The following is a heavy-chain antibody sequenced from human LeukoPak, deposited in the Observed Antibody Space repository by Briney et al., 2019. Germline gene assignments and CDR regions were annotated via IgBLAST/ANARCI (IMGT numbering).Heavy chain of an antibody. Sequence: GGSLRLSCAASRFTFSSYWMHWVRQAPGKGLVWVSRISGDGSITNYADSVKGRFTISRDNSKNTLYLQMNSLRAEDTAVYYCAKAPPITIFGVVIWLWGQGTLVTVSS. CDR2: ISGDGSIT. J-gene: IGHJ4*02. V-gene: IGHV3-74*01. CDR3: AKAPPITIFGVVIWL. D-gene: IGHD3-3*01. CDR1: RFTFSSYW.